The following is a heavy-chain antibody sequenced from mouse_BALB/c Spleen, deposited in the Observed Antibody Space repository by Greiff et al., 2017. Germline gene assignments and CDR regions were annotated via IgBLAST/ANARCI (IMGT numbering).Heavy chain of an antibody. Sequence: EVQVVESGGDLVKPGGSLKLSCAASGFTFSSYGMSWVRQTPDKRLEWVATISSGGSYTYYPDSVKGRFTISRDNAKNTLYLQMSSLKSEDTAMYYCARPRYPYAMDYWGQGTSVTVSS. CDR1: GFTFSSYG. J-gene: IGHJ4*01. D-gene: IGHD1-1*01. CDR2: ISSGGSYT. CDR3: ARPRYPYAMDY. V-gene: IGHV5-6*01.